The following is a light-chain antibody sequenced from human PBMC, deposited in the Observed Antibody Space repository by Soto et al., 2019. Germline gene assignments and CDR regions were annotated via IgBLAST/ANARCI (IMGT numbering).Light chain of an antibody. CDR2: SAS. CDR3: LQHNSYPYT. V-gene: IGKV1-17*01. Sequence: DIQMTQSPSSLSAAVGDRVTIACRASQGISNYLGWYQQKPGKAPKRLIYSASSLQSGVPSRFSGSGSGTEFTLTINSLQPEDFATYFCLQHNSYPYTFGQGTRLEIK. CDR1: QGISNY. J-gene: IGKJ5*01.